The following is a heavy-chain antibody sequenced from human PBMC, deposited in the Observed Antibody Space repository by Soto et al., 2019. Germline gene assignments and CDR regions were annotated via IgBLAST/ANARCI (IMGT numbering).Heavy chain of an antibody. CDR1: GFTFSSYG. CDR3: AKDVVVGATPGLGDYYYYYGVDV. CDR2: ISYDGSNK. D-gene: IGHD1-26*01. J-gene: IGHJ6*02. V-gene: IGHV3-30*18. Sequence: GGSLRLSCAASGFTFSSYGMHWVRQAPGKGLEWAAVISYDGSNKYYADSVKGRFTISRGNSKNTLYLQMNSLRAEDTAVYYCAKDVVVGATPGLGDYYYYYGVDVWGQGTTVTVSS.